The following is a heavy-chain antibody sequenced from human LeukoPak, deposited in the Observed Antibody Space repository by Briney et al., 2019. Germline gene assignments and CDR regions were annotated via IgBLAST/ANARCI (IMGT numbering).Heavy chain of an antibody. CDR1: GGSFSGYY. CDR3: ARRYSSGWYLWGPFDY. J-gene: IGHJ4*02. Sequence: PSETLSLTCAVYGGSFSGYYWSWIRQPPGKGLEWIGEINHSGSTNYNPFLKSRVTISVDTSKNQFSLKLSSVTAADTAVYYCARRYSSGWYLWGPFDYWGQGTLVTVSS. D-gene: IGHD6-19*01. CDR2: INHSGST. V-gene: IGHV4-34*01.